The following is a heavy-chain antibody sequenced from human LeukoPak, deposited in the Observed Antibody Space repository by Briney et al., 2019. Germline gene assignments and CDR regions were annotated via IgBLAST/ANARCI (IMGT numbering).Heavy chain of an antibody. D-gene: IGHD2-21*01. CDR2: DDPEDGET. CDR3: ATGASYGDAFDI. J-gene: IGHJ3*02. Sequence: ASVKVSCKVSGYTFTDYYMHWVQQDPGKGLEWMGLDDPEDGETIYAEKFQGRVTITADTSTDTAYMELSSLRSEDTAVYYCATGASYGDAFDIWGQGTMVTVSS. CDR1: GYTFTDYY. V-gene: IGHV1-69-2*01.